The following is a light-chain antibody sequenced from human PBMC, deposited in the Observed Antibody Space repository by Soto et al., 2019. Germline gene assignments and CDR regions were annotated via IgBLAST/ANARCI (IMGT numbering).Light chain of an antibody. Sequence: QSVLTQPGSVSGSPGQSITISCTGTSSDVGAYKYVSWYQQHPGKAPKLMIYEVTNRPSGVSNRFSGSKSGNTASLTISRLQAEDEANYYCSSYTSSSTLVFGGGTKLTV. J-gene: IGLJ3*02. V-gene: IGLV2-14*01. CDR3: SSYTSSSTLV. CDR2: EVT. CDR1: SSDVGAYKY.